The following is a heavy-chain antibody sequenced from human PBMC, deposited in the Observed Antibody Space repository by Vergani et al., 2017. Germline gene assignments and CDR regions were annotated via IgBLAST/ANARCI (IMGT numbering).Heavy chain of an antibody. Sequence: QVKRQEWGKGLVKPSETLSLTCTVSGASFNSYYWSWIRQPPGKGLEWMGYVSFRGDTLYDPSVKGRMTISLNTSSNQFSLYLTSVTAADTAVYYCARSRIYYGAGSPDYWGQGTLVTVSS. CDR3: ARSRIYYGAGSPDY. V-gene: IGHV4-59*01. D-gene: IGHD3-10*01. J-gene: IGHJ4*02. CDR1: GASFNSYY. CDR2: VSFRGDT.